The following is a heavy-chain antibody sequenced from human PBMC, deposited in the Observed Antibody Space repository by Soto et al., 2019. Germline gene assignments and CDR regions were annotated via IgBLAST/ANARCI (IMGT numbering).Heavy chain of an antibody. V-gene: IGHV4-59*01. CDR2: VYYTGTT. CDR3: ARAGPTVVTRFPNWFDP. D-gene: IGHD2-21*02. J-gene: IGHJ5*02. Sequence: SETLSLTCTVSGGSISSYFYIWVRQPPGKGLEWIGSVYYTGTTNYNPSLKSRVTISVDTSKNQFSLKLSSVTAADTAVHYCARAGPTVVTRFPNWFDPWGQGTLVTVSS. CDR1: GGSISSYF.